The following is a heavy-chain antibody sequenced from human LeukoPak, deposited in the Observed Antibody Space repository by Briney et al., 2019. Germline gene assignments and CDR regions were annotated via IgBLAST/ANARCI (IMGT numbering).Heavy chain of an antibody. CDR3: ARGRYYTWFGELLWFDY. CDR1: GYTFTGYY. V-gene: IGHV1-2*02. D-gene: IGHD3-10*01. Sequence: GASVKVSCKASGYTFTGYYMHWVRQAPGQGLEWMGWINPNSGDTNYAQKFQGRITMTRDTSISTAYMELSRLTPDDTAVYYCARGRYYTWFGELLWFDYWGQGTLVTVSS. CDR2: INPNSGDT. J-gene: IGHJ4*02.